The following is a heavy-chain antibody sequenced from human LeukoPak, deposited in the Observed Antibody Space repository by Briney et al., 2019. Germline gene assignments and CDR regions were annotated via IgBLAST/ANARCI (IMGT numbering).Heavy chain of an antibody. D-gene: IGHD3-16*01. CDR2: IYYSGST. V-gene: IGHV4-59*01. J-gene: IGHJ3*02. Sequence: SETLSLTCTVSGGSISSYYWSWIRQPPGKGLEWIGYIYYSGSTNYNPSLKSRVTISVDTSKNQFSLKLSSVTAADTAVYYCARSVREMMDAFDIRGQGTMVTVSS. CDR3: ARSVREMMDAFDI. CDR1: GGSISSYY.